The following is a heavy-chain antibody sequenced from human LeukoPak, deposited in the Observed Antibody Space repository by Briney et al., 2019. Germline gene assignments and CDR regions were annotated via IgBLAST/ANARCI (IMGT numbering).Heavy chain of an antibody. CDR2: INSDGSST. J-gene: IGHJ4*02. Sequence: GGSLRLSCAASGFTFSSYWMHWVRQAPGKGLVWVSRINSDGSSTSYADSVKGRFTISRDNAKNSLYLQMNSLRAEDTALYYCAKDFGVSSGWYGPFDYWGQGTLVTVSS. V-gene: IGHV3-74*01. CDR3: AKDFGVSSGWYGPFDY. CDR1: GFTFSSYW. D-gene: IGHD6-19*01.